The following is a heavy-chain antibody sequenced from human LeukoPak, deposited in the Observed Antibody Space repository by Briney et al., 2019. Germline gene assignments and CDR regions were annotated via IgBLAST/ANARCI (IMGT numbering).Heavy chain of an antibody. Sequence: PGGSLRLSCAASGFTFSSYGMHWVRQAPGKGLEWVAVIWYDGSNKYYADSVKGRFTISRDNSKNTLYLQMNSLRAEDTAVYYCAREHGDYYFDYWGQETLVTVSS. CDR3: AREHGDYYFDY. J-gene: IGHJ4*02. D-gene: IGHD4-17*01. CDR2: IWYDGSNK. V-gene: IGHV3-33*01. CDR1: GFTFSSYG.